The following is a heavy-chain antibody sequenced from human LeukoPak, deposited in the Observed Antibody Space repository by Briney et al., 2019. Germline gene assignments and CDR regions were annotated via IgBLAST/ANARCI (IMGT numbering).Heavy chain of an antibody. D-gene: IGHD3-10*01. Sequence: PGGSLRLSCAASGFTFSNAWMSWVRQAPGKGLEWVGRIKSKTDGGTTDYAAPVKGRFTISRDDSKNTLYLQMSSLKTEDTAVYYCTTDGYYYGSGSPFDYWGQGTLVTVSS. V-gene: IGHV3-15*01. CDR3: TTDGYYYGSGSPFDY. J-gene: IGHJ4*02. CDR2: IKSKTDGGTT. CDR1: GFTFSNAW.